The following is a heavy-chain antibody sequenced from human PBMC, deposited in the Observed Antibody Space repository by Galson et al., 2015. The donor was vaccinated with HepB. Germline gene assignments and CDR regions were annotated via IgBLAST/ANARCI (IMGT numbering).Heavy chain of an antibody. Sequence: QSGAEVKKSGESLKISCKGSGYRFSDYWIAWVRQMPGKSLEWMGFIYPGDSQTRYSPSFQGQVTFSADKSISTAYLQWSSLKASDSAIYYCARGIKTYFYHNMDVWGKGTTVTVSS. V-gene: IGHV5-51*01. CDR3: ARGIKTYFYHNMDV. J-gene: IGHJ6*03. CDR1: GYRFSDYW. CDR2: IYPGDSQT. D-gene: IGHD2-15*01.